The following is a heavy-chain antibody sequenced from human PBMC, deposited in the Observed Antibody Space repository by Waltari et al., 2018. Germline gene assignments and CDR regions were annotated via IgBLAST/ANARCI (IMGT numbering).Heavy chain of an antibody. CDR3: AREGRTGLRFVPDAFDI. D-gene: IGHD3-3*01. CDR1: GGSISSGSYY. V-gene: IGHV4-61*09. Sequence: QVQLQESGPGLVKPSQTLSLTCTVSGGSISSGSYYWSWIRQPAGKGLEWIGYIYTSGSTNYNPSLKSRVTRSVDTSKNQFSLKLSAVTAADTAVYYCAREGRTGLRFVPDAFDIWGQGTMVTVSS. J-gene: IGHJ3*02. CDR2: IYTSGST.